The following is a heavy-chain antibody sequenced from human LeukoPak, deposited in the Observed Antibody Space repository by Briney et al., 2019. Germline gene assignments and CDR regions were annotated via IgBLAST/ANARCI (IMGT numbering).Heavy chain of an antibody. J-gene: IGHJ6*03. V-gene: IGHV4-4*09. CDR3: ARTDWLWMGYYMDV. CDR1: GGSISSYY. Sequence: PSETLSLTCTVSGGSISSYYWSWIRQPPGKGLEWIGYIYTSGSTNYNPSLKSRVTISVDTSKNQFSLKLSSVTAADTAVYYCARTDWLWMGYYMDVWGKGTTVTVSS. D-gene: IGHD3/OR15-3a*01. CDR2: IYTSGST.